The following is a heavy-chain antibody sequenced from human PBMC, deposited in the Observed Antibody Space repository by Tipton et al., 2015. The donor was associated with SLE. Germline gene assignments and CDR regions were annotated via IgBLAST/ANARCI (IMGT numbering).Heavy chain of an antibody. CDR2: IYSGGST. Sequence: SLRLSCAASGFTVSSNYMSWVRQAPGKGLEWVSVIYSGGSTYYADSVKGRFTISRDNSKNTLYLQMNSLRAEDTAVYYCARGLTIAVAGAFDYGGQGTLVTVSS. J-gene: IGHJ4*02. CDR3: ARGLTIAVAGAFDY. CDR1: GFTVSSNY. V-gene: IGHV3-53*05. D-gene: IGHD6-19*01.